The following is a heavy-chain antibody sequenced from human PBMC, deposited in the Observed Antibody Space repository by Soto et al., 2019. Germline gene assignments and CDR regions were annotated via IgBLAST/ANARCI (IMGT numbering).Heavy chain of an antibody. CDR2: IKDGGST. D-gene: IGHD2-15*01. CDR1: GGSFTGYY. CDR3: ARGQEGVVATH. Sequence: QVQLQQWGAGLLKPSETLSLTCAVNGGSFTGYYWSWVRQSPGKGLEWIGEIKDGGSTNYSPSLRSRVTISADTSKKQFSLKVTSVTAADTAVYYCARGQEGVVATHWDQGTLVTVSS. J-gene: IGHJ4*02. V-gene: IGHV4-34*01.